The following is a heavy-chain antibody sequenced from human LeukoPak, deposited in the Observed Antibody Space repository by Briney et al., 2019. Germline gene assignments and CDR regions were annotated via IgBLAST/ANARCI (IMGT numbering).Heavy chain of an antibody. CDR1: GGSISSYY. V-gene: IGHV4-59*08. CDR2: IYYSGST. D-gene: IGHD3-9*01. J-gene: IGHJ3*02. Sequence: PSETLSLTCTVSGGSISSYYWSWIRQPPGKGLEWIGYIYYSGSTNYNPSLKSRVTISVDTSKNQFSLKLSSVTAADTAVYYCARHPRVSRYFDWSTDAFDIWGQGTMVTVSS. CDR3: ARHPRVSRYFDWSTDAFDI.